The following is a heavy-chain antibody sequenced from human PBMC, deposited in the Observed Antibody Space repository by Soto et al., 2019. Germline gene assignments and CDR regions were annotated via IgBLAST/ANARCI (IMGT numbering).Heavy chain of an antibody. V-gene: IGHV4-39*01. CDR2: IYYSGST. J-gene: IGHJ4*02. CDR3: ARTELRGEGY. D-gene: IGHD3-10*01. Sequence: QLQLQESGPGLVKPSETLSLTCTVSGGSISSSSYYWGWIRQPPGKGLEWIGSIYYSGSTYYNPSLKSRVTISVDTSKNQFYLKLSSVTAADTAVYYCARTELRGEGYWGQGTLVTVSS. CDR1: GGSISSSSYY.